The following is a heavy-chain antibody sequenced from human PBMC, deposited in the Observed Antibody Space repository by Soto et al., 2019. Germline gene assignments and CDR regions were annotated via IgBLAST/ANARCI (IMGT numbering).Heavy chain of an antibody. CDR1: GGSISSGDYY. J-gene: IGHJ4*02. D-gene: IGHD3-10*01. CDR2: IYYSGST. CDR3: ARDRRGLPGHFDY. Sequence: QVQLQESGPGLVKPSQTLSLTCTVSGGSISSGDYYWSWIRQPPGKGLEWIGYIYYSGSTYYNPSLKRRVTISVDTSKNQFSLKLSSVTAADTAVYYCARDRRGLPGHFDYWGQGTLVTVSS. V-gene: IGHV4-30-4*01.